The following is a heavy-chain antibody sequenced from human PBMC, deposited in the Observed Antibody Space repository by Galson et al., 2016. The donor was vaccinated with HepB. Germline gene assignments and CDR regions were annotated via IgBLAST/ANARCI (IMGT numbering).Heavy chain of an antibody. CDR3: ARHSHTVGLDF. V-gene: IGHV4-34*01. CDR1: GGSFSAYF. CDR2: TDYSGNT. J-gene: IGHJ4*02. D-gene: IGHD1-26*01. Sequence: EPLSLTCAVNGGSFSAYFWTWIRQPPGKGLEWIGETDYSGNTKYNPSLKGRFTMSVDTSKTQFSLKLSSVTAADTAVYYCARHSHTVGLDFWGQGTLVTASS.